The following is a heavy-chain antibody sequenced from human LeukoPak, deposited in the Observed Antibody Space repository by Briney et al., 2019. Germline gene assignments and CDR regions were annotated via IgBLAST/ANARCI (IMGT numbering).Heavy chain of an antibody. J-gene: IGHJ1*01. V-gene: IGHV3-23*01. CDR2: ISGSGDST. CDR3: ERDHPDHYYYGSSGYLKYFQH. Sequence: GGSLRLSCAASGFTFRSYAMSWDRQAPGKGLEWVSAISGSGDSTYYADSVKGRFTISRDNSKNTLYLQMNSLRAEDTAVYYCERDHPDHYYYGSSGYLKYFQHWGQGTLVTVSS. CDR1: GFTFRSYA. D-gene: IGHD3-22*01.